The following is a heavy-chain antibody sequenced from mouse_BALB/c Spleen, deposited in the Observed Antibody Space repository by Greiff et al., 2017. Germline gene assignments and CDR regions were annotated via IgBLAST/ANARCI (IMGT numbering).Heavy chain of an antibody. V-gene: IGHV6-6*02. D-gene: IGHD2-14*01. CDR3: TVYRYDWFAY. CDR2: IRLKSDNYAT. CDR1: GFTFSSYW. J-gene: IGHJ3*01. Sequence: EVKVVESGGGLVQPGVSMKLSCVASGFTFSSYWMSWVRQSPEKGLEWVAEIRLKSDNYATHYAESVKGKFTISRDDSKSRLYLQMNSLRAEDTGIYYCTVYRYDWFAYWGQGTLVTVSA.